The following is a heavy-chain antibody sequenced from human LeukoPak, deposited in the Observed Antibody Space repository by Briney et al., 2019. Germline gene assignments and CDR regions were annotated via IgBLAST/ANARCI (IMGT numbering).Heavy chain of an antibody. D-gene: IGHD5-12*01. V-gene: IGHV4-34*01. J-gene: IGHJ4*02. CDR3: ARRPHHPGYSGYESNVGYFDY. CDR1: GGSFSGYY. Sequence: SETLSLTCAVYGGSFSGYYWSWIRQPPGKGLEWIGEINHSGSTNYNPSLKSRVTISVDTYKNQFSLKLSSVTAADTAVYYCARRPHHPGYSGYESNVGYFDYWGQGTLVTVSS. CDR2: INHSGST.